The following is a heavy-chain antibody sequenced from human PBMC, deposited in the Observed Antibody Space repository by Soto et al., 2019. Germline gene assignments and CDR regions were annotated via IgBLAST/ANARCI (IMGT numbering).Heavy chain of an antibody. J-gene: IGHJ4*02. CDR1: GYRFTGYD. V-gene: IGHV1-46*01. CDR2: IHPGGGSS. CDR3: ARQLRDAYIFGGGNDY. Sequence: QVQLVQSGAEVKKPGASVRISCKTSGYRFTGYDIHWVRQAPGQGLEWVGIIHPGGGSSSYAERFQDRITRTRDTSTGTVYLELSSLTSEDTALYFWARQLRDAYIFGGGNDYWGPGTLVTVSS. D-gene: IGHD3-3*02.